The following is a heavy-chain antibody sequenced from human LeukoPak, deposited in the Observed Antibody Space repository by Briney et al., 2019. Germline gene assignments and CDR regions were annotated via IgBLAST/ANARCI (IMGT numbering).Heavy chain of an antibody. J-gene: IGHJ4*02. CDR3: AREDYGLYDY. D-gene: IGHD3-16*01. CDR2: IYYSGST. V-gene: IGHV4-39*07. Sequence: SETLSLTCTVSGGSISSSSYYWGWIRQPPGKGLEWIGSIYYSGSTYYNPSLKSRVTISVDTSKNQFSLKLSSVTAADTAVYYCAREDYGLYDYWGQGTLVTVSS. CDR1: GGSISSSSYY.